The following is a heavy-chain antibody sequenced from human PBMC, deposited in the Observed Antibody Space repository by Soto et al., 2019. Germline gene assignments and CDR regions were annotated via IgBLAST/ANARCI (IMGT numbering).Heavy chain of an antibody. CDR3: ARAGEYSGYDDAFDI. V-gene: IGHV1-8*01. Sequence: QVQLVQSGAEVKKPGASVKVSCKASGYTFTSYDINWVRQATGQGLEWMGWMNPNSGNTGYAQKFEGRVTMTRNTSISTAYMGLSSLRSEDTAVYYCARAGEYSGYDDAFDIWGQGTMVTVSS. CDR1: GYTFTSYD. D-gene: IGHD5-12*01. CDR2: MNPNSGNT. J-gene: IGHJ3*02.